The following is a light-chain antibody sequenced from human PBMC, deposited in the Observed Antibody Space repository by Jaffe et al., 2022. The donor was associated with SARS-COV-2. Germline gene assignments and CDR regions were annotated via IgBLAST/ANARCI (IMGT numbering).Light chain of an antibody. Sequence: DIQMTQSPYSLSASVGDRVTITCRASQNIRRYLNWYQQKPGKAPNLLIFAASSLQSGVPSRFSGSGSGTDFALTISSLQPEDFATYYCQQSDNLPLTFGGGTRVEI. CDR1: QNIRRY. CDR3: QQSDNLPLT. J-gene: IGKJ4*01. V-gene: IGKV1-39*01. CDR2: AAS.